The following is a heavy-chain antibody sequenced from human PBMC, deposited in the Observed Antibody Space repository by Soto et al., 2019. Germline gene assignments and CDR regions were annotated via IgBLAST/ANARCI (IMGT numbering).Heavy chain of an antibody. CDR1: GFTFSNYA. CDR2: ISGDSGST. J-gene: IGHJ4*02. D-gene: IGHD6-19*01. Sequence: EVHLLDSGGGLVQPGGSLRLSCEASGFTFSNYAMSWVRQAPGKGLEWVSAISGDSGSTFYADPVKGRFTISRDNSKNTVYLQLNSLRAEDTAVYYCSKGIAVAGTLTHDYWGQGTLVTVSS. CDR3: SKGIAVAGTLTHDY. V-gene: IGHV3-23*01.